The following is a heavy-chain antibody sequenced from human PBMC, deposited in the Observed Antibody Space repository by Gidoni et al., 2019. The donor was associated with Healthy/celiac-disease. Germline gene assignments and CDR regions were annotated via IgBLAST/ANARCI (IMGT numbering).Heavy chain of an antibody. V-gene: IGHV3-23*01. D-gene: IGHD3-16*01. CDR1: GFTFSSYA. Sequence: EVQLLESGGGLVQPGGSLRLSCAASGFTFSSYAMSWVRQAPGKGLEWGSAISGSGGSTYYADSVNGRFTISRDNSKNTLYLQMNSLRAEDTAVDYCAKFQGVLFHFGVDYWGQGTLVTVSS. J-gene: IGHJ4*02. CDR3: AKFQGVLFHFGVDY. CDR2: ISGSGGST.